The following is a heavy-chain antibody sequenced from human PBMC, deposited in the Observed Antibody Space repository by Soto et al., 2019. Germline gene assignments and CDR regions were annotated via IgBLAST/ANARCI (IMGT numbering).Heavy chain of an antibody. CDR2: IWYDGSRR. J-gene: IGHJ4*02. CDR1: GFTFRSYG. Sequence: QVPLVESGGGVVQPGRSLRLSCAASGFTFRSYGMHWVRQTPTKGLEWVAVIWYDGSRRYYADSVNGRFTISRDDSKNTLYLQINSLRAEDTAVYYCARDSGVVAVDLDYWGQGVLVTVSS. CDR3: ARDSGVVAVDLDY. D-gene: IGHD3-22*01. V-gene: IGHV3-33*01.